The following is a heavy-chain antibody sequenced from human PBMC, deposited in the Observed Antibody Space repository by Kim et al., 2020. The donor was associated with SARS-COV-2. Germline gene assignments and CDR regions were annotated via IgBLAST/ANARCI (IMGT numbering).Heavy chain of an antibody. Sequence: GGSLRLSCVASGFKFSIYSMAWVRQAPGKGLEWVSSITSSSSYIRYADSVKGRFTISRDNAKNSLYLQMDSLRVDDTAVYFCARERVVTSSWFDPWGQGTLVTVSS. V-gene: IGHV3-21*01. D-gene: IGHD2-2*01. CDR3: ARERVVTSSWFDP. J-gene: IGHJ5*02. CDR1: GFKFSIYS. CDR2: ITSSSSYI.